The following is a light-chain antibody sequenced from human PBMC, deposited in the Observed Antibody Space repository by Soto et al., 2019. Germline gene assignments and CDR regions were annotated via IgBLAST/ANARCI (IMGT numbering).Light chain of an antibody. V-gene: IGKV4-1*01. J-gene: IGKJ1*01. CDR2: WAS. Sequence: DIVMTQSPDSLAVSLGERATINCKSSQSVFSTSSSKNYLAWHQQKPGQPPRLLLYWASTRESGVPDRFSGSGSGTDFTLTFSSLQAEDAAVYYCQQFYTTPHTFGQGTKVEIK. CDR1: QSVFSTSSSKNY. CDR3: QQFYTTPHT.